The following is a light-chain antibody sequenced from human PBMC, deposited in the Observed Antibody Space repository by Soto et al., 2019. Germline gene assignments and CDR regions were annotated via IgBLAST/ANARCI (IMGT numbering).Light chain of an antibody. CDR1: KSNIGINT. CDR3: AAWDDSLNGVV. V-gene: IGLV1-44*01. J-gene: IGLJ2*01. Sequence: QSVLTQPPAASGTPGQRVIISCSGSKSNIGINTVNWYQQLPGTAPKLLNYGNNQRPSGVPDRFSGSKSGTSASLAISGLQSEDEADYYCAAWDDSLNGVVFGGGTKLTVL. CDR2: GNN.